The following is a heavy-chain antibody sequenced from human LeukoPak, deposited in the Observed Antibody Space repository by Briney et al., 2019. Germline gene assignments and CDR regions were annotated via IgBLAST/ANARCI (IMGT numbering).Heavy chain of an antibody. J-gene: IGHJ4*02. Sequence: GGSLRLSCAASGFTFSSYWMSWVRQAPGKGLEWVANIKQDGSEKYYVDSVKGRFTISRDNAKNSLYLQMNSLRAEDTAVYYCARDRNGNYGRWGFDYWGQGTLVTVSS. CDR3: ARDRNGNYGRWGFDY. CDR1: GFTFSSYW. V-gene: IGHV3-7*01. CDR2: IKQDGSEK. D-gene: IGHD4-17*01.